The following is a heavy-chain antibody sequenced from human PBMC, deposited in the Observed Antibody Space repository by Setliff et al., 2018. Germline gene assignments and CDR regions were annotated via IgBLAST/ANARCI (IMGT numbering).Heavy chain of an antibody. D-gene: IGHD1-26*01. CDR3: ARSPSSGAYWNPRPFYSDY. CDR1: GASITSGGFY. V-gene: IGHV4-61*09. Sequence: SETLSLTCSVSGASITSGGFYWTWIRQPAGRGLEWIGHISPSGSTTYNPSVKGRVTISLDTSKNHFSLKLDSVTAADTALYYCARSPSSGAYWNPRPFYSDYWARGTLVTVSS. CDR2: ISPSGST. J-gene: IGHJ4*02.